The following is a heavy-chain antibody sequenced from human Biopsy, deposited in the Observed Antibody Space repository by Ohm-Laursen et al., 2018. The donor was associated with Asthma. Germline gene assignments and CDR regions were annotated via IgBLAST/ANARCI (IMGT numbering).Heavy chain of an antibody. CDR1: GVSIRSYY. V-gene: IGHV4-59*04. J-gene: IGHJ6*02. Sequence: SQTLSLTCTVSGVSIRSYYWTWIRQPPGKGLEWIGSMYYGGTTYYNPSLKSRVTVSADTSKNQFSLKLTSVTAADTAVYYCVRGSSSWHHGPFHYYYGLDVWGQGTTATVSS. CDR3: VRGSSSWHHGPFHYYYGLDV. D-gene: IGHD6-13*01. CDR2: MYYGGTT.